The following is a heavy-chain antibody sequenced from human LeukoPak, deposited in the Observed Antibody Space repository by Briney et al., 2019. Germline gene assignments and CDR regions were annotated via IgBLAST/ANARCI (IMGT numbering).Heavy chain of an antibody. D-gene: IGHD4-11*01. Sequence: GGSRRLSCAASGFTFSSYAMSWVRQAPGKGLEWVSAISGSGGSTYYADSVKGRFTISRDNSKNTLYLQMNSLRAEDTAVYYCAKGVDYSNYEGAFDIWGQGTMVTVSS. J-gene: IGHJ3*02. CDR1: GFTFSSYA. V-gene: IGHV3-23*01. CDR2: ISGSGGST. CDR3: AKGVDYSNYEGAFDI.